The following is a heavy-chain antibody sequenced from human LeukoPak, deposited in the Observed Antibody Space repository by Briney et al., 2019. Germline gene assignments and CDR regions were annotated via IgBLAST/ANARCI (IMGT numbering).Heavy chain of an antibody. CDR2: MYHSGSI. Sequence: PSETLSLTCTVSGGSISSRNWWSWVRPPPGKGLEWIGEMYHSGSINYNPSLKSRVTISVDISKNQFSLRLNSVTATDTAVYYCARDLGSAQPGFWGQGTLVTVSS. D-gene: IGHD6-25*01. CDR3: ARDLGSAQPGF. J-gene: IGHJ4*02. CDR1: GGSISSRNW. V-gene: IGHV4-4*02.